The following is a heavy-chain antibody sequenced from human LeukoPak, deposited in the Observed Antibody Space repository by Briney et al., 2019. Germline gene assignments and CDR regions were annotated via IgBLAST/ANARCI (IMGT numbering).Heavy chain of an antibody. CDR1: GFTFSSYA. V-gene: IGHV3-23*01. D-gene: IGHD3-3*01. J-gene: IGHJ4*02. CDR3: AKGNTRSGYKTYYFDY. Sequence: GGSLRLSCAASGFTFSSYAMSWVRQAPGKGLEWVPAISGSGGSTYYADSVKGRFTISRDNSKNTLYLQMNSLRAEDTAVYYCAKGNTRSGYKTYYFDYWGQGTLVTVSS. CDR2: ISGSGGST.